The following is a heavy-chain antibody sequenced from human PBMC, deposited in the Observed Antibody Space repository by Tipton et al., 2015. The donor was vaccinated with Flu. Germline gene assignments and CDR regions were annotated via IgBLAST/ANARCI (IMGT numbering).Heavy chain of an antibody. J-gene: IGHJ4*02. D-gene: IGHD6-13*01. CDR1: GGSISSSAYY. Sequence: TLSLTCTVSGGSISSSAYYWGWIRQTPGKGLEWIGNIYYSGSTFHNPSLKSRVTISLDKSTNQFSLRLSSVTAADTAIYYCAIDDFGSSWYGYWGQGSLVTVSS. CDR3: AIDDFGSSWYGY. V-gene: IGHV4-39*07. CDR2: IYYSGST.